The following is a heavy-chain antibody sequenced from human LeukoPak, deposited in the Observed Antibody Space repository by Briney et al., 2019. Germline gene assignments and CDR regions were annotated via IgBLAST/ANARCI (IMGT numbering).Heavy chain of an antibody. CDR2: IVASSGST. CDR1: GFSISNSA. J-gene: IGHJ4*02. V-gene: IGHV3-23*01. Sequence: GGSLRLSCAASGFSISNSAMSWVRQAPGKGLEWVSLIVASSGSTFYADSVKGRFTISRDSSKNTLYLQMNSLRAEDMAVYYCAKGAYDYIEMGYFDYWGQGTLVTVSS. CDR3: AKGAYDYIEMGYFDY. D-gene: IGHD5-12*01.